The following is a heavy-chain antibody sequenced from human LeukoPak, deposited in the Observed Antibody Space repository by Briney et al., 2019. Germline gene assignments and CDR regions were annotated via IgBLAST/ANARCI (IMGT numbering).Heavy chain of an antibody. Sequence: PGGSLRLSCAASGFTFSSYAMSWVRQAPGKGLEWVSAISGSGGSTYYGDSVKGRFTISRGNSKNTLYLQMNSLTAEDTAVYYCARGQLSSESASGWYSGYWGQGTLVTVSS. CDR1: GFTFSSYA. V-gene: IGHV3-23*01. D-gene: IGHD6-19*01. CDR2: ISGSGGST. CDR3: ARGQLSSESASGWYSGY. J-gene: IGHJ4*02.